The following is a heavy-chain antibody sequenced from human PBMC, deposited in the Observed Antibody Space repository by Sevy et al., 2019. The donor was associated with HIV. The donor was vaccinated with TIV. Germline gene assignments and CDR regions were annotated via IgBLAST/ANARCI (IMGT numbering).Heavy chain of an antibody. CDR1: GYTFSNYG. CDR3: VRDESFSLIVVDPDY. D-gene: IGHD3-22*01. J-gene: IGHJ4*02. Sequence: ASVKVSCQASGYTFSNYGVTWVRQAPGQGLEWMGWISGYNGNTKYAQKFQDRLIMTTDTATSTAYMELMSLRSDDTAVYYCVRDESFSLIVVDPDYWGQGTLVTVSS. CDR2: ISGYNGNT. V-gene: IGHV1-18*01.